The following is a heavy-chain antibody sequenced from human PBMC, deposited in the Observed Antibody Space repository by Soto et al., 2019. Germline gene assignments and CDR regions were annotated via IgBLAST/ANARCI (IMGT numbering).Heavy chain of an antibody. J-gene: IGHJ4*02. CDR1: GASTSSGGYS. V-gene: IGHV4-30-2*01. CDR3: ASGGRLPVY. Sequence: QLQLQESGSGLVKPSQTLSLTCAVSGASTSSGGYSWSWLRQPPGKGLEWIGYISHSGSTYYNPSLQSRVTIAVYRSKNQFALKLSSVPAAATSVYYCASGGRLPVYWGQGTLVTVSS. CDR2: ISHSGST. D-gene: IGHD5-18*01.